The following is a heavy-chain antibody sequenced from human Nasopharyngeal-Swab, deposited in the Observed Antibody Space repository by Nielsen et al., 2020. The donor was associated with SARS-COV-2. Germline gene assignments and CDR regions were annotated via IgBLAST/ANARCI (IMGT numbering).Heavy chain of an antibody. CDR1: GFSFNNYG. CDR3: AKANVLFWFGQFKNDGFDI. CDR2: ISYEGSKK. V-gene: IGHV3-30*18. J-gene: IGHJ3*02. D-gene: IGHD3-10*01. Sequence: GGSLRLSCTASGFSFNNYGMHWVRQAPGKGLEWVAVISYEGSKKYYAESVEGRFTISRDFSKSTLYRQMNSLTPEDTAMYYCAKANVLFWFGQFKNDGFDIWGQGTMVAVSS.